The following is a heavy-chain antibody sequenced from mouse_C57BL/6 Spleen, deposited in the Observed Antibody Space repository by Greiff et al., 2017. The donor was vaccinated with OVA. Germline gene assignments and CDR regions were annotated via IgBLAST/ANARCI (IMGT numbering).Heavy chain of an antibody. D-gene: IGHD3-2*02. CDR2: INPNNGGT. V-gene: IGHV1-18*01. CDR1: GYTFTDYN. Sequence: EVQLQQSGPELVKPGASVKIPCKASGYTFTDYNMDWVKQSHGKSLEWIGDINPNNGGTIYNQKFKGKATLTVDKSSSTAYMELRSLTSEDTAVYYCARDGAQATYLFAYWGQGTLVTVSA. CDR3: ARDGAQATYLFAY. J-gene: IGHJ3*01.